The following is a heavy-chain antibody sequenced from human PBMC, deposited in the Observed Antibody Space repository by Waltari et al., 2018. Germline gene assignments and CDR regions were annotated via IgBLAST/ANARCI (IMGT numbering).Heavy chain of an antibody. J-gene: IGHJ3*02. Sequence: VQLVESGGGLVQPGRSLRLSCAASGFSFGDYAMTWFRQAPGKGLEWIGSIFYTGRTHYSPSLESRLTLSVDTSKKHFSLKLRSVTAEDTAVYYCARLDTSGLLGRRGAFDIWGPGTTVIVSS. V-gene: IGHV4-30-2*03. D-gene: IGHD3-22*01. CDR3: ARLDTSGLLGRRGAFDI. CDR1: GFSFGDYA. CDR2: IFYTGRT.